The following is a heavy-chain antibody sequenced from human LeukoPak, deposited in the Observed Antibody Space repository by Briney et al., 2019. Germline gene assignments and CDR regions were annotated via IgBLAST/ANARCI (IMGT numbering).Heavy chain of an antibody. CDR2: ISYDGSNK. V-gene: IGHV3-30-3*01. CDR1: GFTFSSYA. J-gene: IGHJ4*02. D-gene: IGHD2-15*01. CDR3: ARQGSVVAANFNY. Sequence: GGSLRLSCAASGFTFSSYAMHWVRQAPGKGLEWVAVISYDGSNKYYADSVKGRFTISRDNSKNTLYLQMNSLGGVDTAVFYCARQGSVVAANFNYWGQGTLVTVSS.